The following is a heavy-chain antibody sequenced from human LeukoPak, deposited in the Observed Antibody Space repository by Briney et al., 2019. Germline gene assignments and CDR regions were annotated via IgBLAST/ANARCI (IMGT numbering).Heavy chain of an antibody. J-gene: IGHJ4*02. CDR1: GFTFSSNS. CDR3: ARDLGDFYYISLDFDY. CDR2: ISYDGSNK. D-gene: IGHD3-9*01. V-gene: IGHV3-30*04. Sequence: GGSLRVSCAASGFTFSSNSLHRVRQAPGKGLEWVAVISYDGSNKYYADSVKGRFTISRDNSKNTLYLQMNSLRVEDTAVYYCARDLGDFYYISLDFDYLGQGALVTVSS.